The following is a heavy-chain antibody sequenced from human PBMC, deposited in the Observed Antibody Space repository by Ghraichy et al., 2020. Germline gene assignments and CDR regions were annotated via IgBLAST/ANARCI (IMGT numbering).Heavy chain of an antibody. D-gene: IGHD3-16*01. Sequence: GGSLRLSCAASGFTFSTFGMHWVRQAPGKGLEWVAVIWHDGSKTNYDMSVKGRFTISRDNSNNTLYLQMINLRVDDTAVYYCVREASLLGAVHGMDVWGPGTTVTVSS. CDR3: VREASLLGAVHGMDV. V-gene: IGHV3-33*01. CDR2: IWHDGSKT. CDR1: GFTFSTFG. J-gene: IGHJ6*02.